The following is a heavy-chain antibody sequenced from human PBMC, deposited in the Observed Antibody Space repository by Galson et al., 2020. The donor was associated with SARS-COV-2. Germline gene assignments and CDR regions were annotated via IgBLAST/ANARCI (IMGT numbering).Heavy chain of an antibody. D-gene: IGHD2-2*01. J-gene: IGHJ5*02. CDR2: ISSNGETS. CDR1: GFIFSDYA. V-gene: IGHV3-64D*06. Sequence: GESLKISCSASGFIFSDYAMHWVRQAPGKGLEYVSAISSNGETSFYADSVKGRFTMYRDTSKNMFYLQMTALRLEDTASYFCLSYSSTRQNHWGQGTLVTVSS. CDR3: LSYSSTRQNH.